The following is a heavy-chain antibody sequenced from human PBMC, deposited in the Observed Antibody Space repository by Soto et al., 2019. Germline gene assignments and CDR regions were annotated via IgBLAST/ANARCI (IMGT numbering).Heavy chain of an antibody. Sequence: QVQLVESGGGVVQPGRSLRLSCAASGFTFSSYGMHWVRQAPGKGLEWVAVIWYDGSSKYYADSVKGRFTISRDNSKNTLYLQMNSLRADDTAVYYCASLGIAVADYYGMDVWGQGTTVTVSS. CDR3: ASLGIAVADYYGMDV. CDR1: GFTFSSYG. V-gene: IGHV3-33*01. D-gene: IGHD6-19*01. CDR2: IWYDGSSK. J-gene: IGHJ6*02.